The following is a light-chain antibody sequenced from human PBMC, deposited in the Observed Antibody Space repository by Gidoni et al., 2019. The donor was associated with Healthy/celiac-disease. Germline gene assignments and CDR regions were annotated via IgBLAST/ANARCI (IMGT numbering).Light chain of an antibody. J-gene: IGKJ5*01. CDR1: QSVSSY. Sequence: DIVLTQSPATLSLSPGERATRSCRASQSVSSYLAWYQPKPGQAPRLLIYDASNRATGIPARFSGSGSGTDFTLTISSLEPEDFAVYYCQQRSNWSITFGQGTRLEIK. V-gene: IGKV3-11*01. CDR2: DAS. CDR3: QQRSNWSIT.